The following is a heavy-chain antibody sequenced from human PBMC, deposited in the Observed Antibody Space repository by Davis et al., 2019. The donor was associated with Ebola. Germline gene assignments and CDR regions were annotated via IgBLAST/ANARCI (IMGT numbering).Heavy chain of an antibody. V-gene: IGHV3-53*01. CDR1: GVTVSSNY. CDR2: IYIGGNT. Sequence: GESLKISCAASGVTVSSNYMSWVRQAPGKGLEWVSVIYIGGNTYYADSVKGRFTISRDNAKNSLYLQMNSLRAEDTAVYYCARVLRQLFDYWGQGTLVTVSS. CDR3: ARVLRQLFDY. J-gene: IGHJ4*02. D-gene: IGHD5-18*01.